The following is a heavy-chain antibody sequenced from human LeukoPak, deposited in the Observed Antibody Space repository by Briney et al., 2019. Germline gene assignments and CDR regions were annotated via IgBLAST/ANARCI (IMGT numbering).Heavy chain of an antibody. D-gene: IGHD1-26*01. CDR3: ARTSRSGRAGGPFDI. V-gene: IGHV4-38-2*01. J-gene: IGHJ3*02. Sequence: SETLSLTCDVSGHSITSAYSISGGYYWGCLRQPPGKGLEWIGIIYHDGSTYYNPSLKSRVTISVDTSDNLFSLNLSSVTAADTAVYFCARTSRSGRAGGPFDIWGLGTMVTVSS. CDR1: GHSITSAYSISGGYY. CDR2: IYHDGST.